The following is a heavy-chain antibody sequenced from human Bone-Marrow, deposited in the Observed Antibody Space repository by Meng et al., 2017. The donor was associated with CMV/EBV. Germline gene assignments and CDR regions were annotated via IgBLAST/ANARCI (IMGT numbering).Heavy chain of an antibody. D-gene: IGHD2-8*01. Sequence: SVKVSCKASGGTFSSYTISWVRQAPGQGLEWMGRIIPILGIANYAQKFQGRVTITADKSTSTAYMELSSLRSEDTAVYYCARVYCTNGVCYTGHDYWGQGTLVTVSS. CDR3: ARVYCTNGVCYTGHDY. J-gene: IGHJ4*02. V-gene: IGHV1-69*02. CDR2: IIPILGIA. CDR1: GGTFSSYT.